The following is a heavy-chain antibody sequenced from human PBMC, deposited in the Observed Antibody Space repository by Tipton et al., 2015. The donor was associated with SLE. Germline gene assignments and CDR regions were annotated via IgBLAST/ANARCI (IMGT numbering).Heavy chain of an antibody. Sequence: TLSLTCTVSGGSISSSSYYWGWIRQPPGKGLEWIGSIYYSGSTYYNPSLKSRVTISVDTSKNQFSLKLSSVTAADTAVYYCARGGGGSCSAYFQHWGQGTLVTVSS. V-gene: IGHV4-39*07. CDR3: ARGGGGSCSAYFQH. J-gene: IGHJ1*01. D-gene: IGHD2-15*01. CDR1: GGSISSSSYY. CDR2: IYYSGST.